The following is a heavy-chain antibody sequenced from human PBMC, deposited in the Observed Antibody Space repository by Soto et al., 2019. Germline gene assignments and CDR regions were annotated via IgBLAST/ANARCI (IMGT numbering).Heavy chain of an antibody. V-gene: IGHV1-24*01. CDR1: GYTLAELS. Sequence: GASVKVSCKVSGYTLAELSRLWVRQAPGKGLEWMGGFDPEDGETIYAQKFQGRVTISVDTSKNQFSLKLSSVTAADTAVYYCARVGYCSSTSCYVPGSFDYWGQGTLVTVSS. CDR3: ARVGYCSSTSCYVPGSFDY. D-gene: IGHD2-2*01. CDR2: FDPEDGET. J-gene: IGHJ4*02.